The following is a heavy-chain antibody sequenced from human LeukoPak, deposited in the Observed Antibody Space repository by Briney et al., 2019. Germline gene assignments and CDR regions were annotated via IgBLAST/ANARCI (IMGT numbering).Heavy chain of an antibody. CDR2: IYYSGST. V-gene: IGHV4-59*13. Sequence: PSETLSLTCTVSGGSISSYYWSWIRQPPGKGLEWIGYIYYSGSTNYNPSLKSRVTISVDTSKNQFSLKLSSVTAADTALYYCARGHSSGWYYFDYWGQGTMVTVSS. CDR3: ARGHSSGWYYFDY. J-gene: IGHJ4*02. D-gene: IGHD6-19*01. CDR1: GGSISSYY.